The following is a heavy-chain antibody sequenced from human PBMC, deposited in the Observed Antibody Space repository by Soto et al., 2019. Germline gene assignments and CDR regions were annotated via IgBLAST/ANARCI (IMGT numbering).Heavy chain of an antibody. Sequence: GGSLRLSCAASGFTFSSYAMSWVRQAPGKGLEWVSGISGSGGTTYYADSVKGRFTISRDSSKNTLYLLMSSLRAEDTALYYCAKDTSSRLGTPSFIYGIDVCVQGTPVTVSS. V-gene: IGHV3-23*01. CDR1: GFTFSSYA. CDR2: ISGSGGTT. D-gene: IGHD1-1*01. J-gene: IGHJ6*02. CDR3: AKDTSSRLGTPSFIYGIDV.